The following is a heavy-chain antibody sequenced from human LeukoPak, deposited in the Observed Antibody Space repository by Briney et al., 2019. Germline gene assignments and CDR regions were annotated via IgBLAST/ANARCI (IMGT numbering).Heavy chain of an antibody. CDR1: GGSFSGYY. V-gene: IGHV4-34*01. Sequence: SETLSLTCAVYGGSFSGYYWSWIRQPPGKGLEWIGEINHSGSTSYNPSLKSRVTISVDTSKNQFSLKLSSVTAADTAVYYCAREVVVVPAAIGRPYYYGSGSANARYYGMDVWGQGTTVTVSS. J-gene: IGHJ6*02. CDR2: INHSGST. CDR3: AREVVVVPAAIGRPYYYGSGSANARYYGMDV. D-gene: IGHD2-2*01.